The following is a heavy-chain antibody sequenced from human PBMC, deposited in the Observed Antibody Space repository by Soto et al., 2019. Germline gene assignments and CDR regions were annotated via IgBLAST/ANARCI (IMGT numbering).Heavy chain of an antibody. CDR1: GYTFTGYY. J-gene: IGHJ4*02. D-gene: IGHD4-17*01. CDR2: INPNSGGT. Sequence: QVQLVQSGAEVKKPGASVKVSCKASGYTFTGYYMHWVRQAPGQGLEWMGWINPNSGGTNYAQKLQGRVTMTRDTSISTAYRELSRVRSDDTAVYYCARGFYGDYGSYYFDYWGQGTLVTVSS. CDR3: ARGFYGDYGSYYFDY. V-gene: IGHV1-2*02.